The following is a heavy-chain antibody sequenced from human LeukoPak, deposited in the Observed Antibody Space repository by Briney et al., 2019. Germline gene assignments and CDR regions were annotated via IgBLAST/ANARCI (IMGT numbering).Heavy chain of an antibody. CDR2: INNDGSSA. J-gene: IGHJ4*02. CDR3: AKKGATTGDFDY. CDR1: GFTFNNYW. V-gene: IGHV3-74*01. D-gene: IGHD1-26*01. Sequence: GGSLRLSCAASGFTFNNYWIHWVRQVPGKGLVWVSRINNDGSSASYVDSVKGRFTISRDNAKNTLFLQMNSLRAEDTAVYYCAKKGATTGDFDYWGQGTLVTVSS.